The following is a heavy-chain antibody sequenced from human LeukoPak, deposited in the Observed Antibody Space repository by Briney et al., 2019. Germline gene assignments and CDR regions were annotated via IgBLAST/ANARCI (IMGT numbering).Heavy chain of an antibody. V-gene: IGHV3-53*01. J-gene: IGHJ6*03. CDR1: GFLVNTNY. D-gene: IGHD3-3*01. CDR3: ARSLLHPYYMDV. Sequence: GGSLRLSCAASGFLVNTNYMTWVRQAPGRGLEWVSFIYADGNTYYADSVKGRFTISRDNAKSSLYLQMNSLRAEDTAVYYCARSLLHPYYMDVWGKGTTVTVSS. CDR2: IYADGNT.